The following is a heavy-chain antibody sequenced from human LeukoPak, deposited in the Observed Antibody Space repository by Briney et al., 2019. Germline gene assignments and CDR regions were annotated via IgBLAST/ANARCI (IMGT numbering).Heavy chain of an antibody. CDR3: AKDESVSGWWGGYFDY. J-gene: IGHJ4*02. V-gene: IGHV3-23*01. D-gene: IGHD6-19*01. CDR1: GFTFSTYA. CDR2: ISGSGSKT. Sequence: GGSLRLSCAASGFTFSTYAMSWIRQAPGKGLEWVSAISGSGSKTSVKGRFTISRDNSKNTLYLQMNSLRAEDTAVYYCAKDESVSGWWGGYFDYWGQRTLVTVSS.